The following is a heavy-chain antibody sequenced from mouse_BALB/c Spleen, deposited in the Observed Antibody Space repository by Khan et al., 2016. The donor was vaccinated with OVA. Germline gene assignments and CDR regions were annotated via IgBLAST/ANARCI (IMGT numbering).Heavy chain of an antibody. V-gene: IGHV1-63*02. CDR2: IYPGGYFT. D-gene: IGHD3-1*01. CDR1: GYTFTNYW. J-gene: IGHJ1*01. CDR3: ARWATWYFDV. Sequence: QVQLQQPGGEVVRPGTSVKISCKASGYTFTNYWLGWIRQRPGHGLEWIGDIYPGGYFTNYNEKFKSKATLTVDTSSSTANMQLSSLTSEDSAVYFCARWATWYFDVWGAGTTVTVSS.